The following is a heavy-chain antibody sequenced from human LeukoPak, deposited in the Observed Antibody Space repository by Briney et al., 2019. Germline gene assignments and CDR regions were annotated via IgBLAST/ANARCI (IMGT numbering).Heavy chain of an antibody. CDR1: GFTVSSNY. D-gene: IGHD3-16*01. J-gene: IGHJ4*02. V-gene: IGHV3-66*01. Sequence: GGSLRLSCAASGFTVSSNYMSWVRQAPGKGLEWVSIIYSGGYTYYADSVKGRFTISRDDSKNTLFLQMNSLRVEDTAVYYCARANGEAYLWGNQRYQNYYFDYWGQGTLVTVSS. CDR2: IYSGGYT. CDR3: ARANGEAYLWGNQRYQNYYFDY.